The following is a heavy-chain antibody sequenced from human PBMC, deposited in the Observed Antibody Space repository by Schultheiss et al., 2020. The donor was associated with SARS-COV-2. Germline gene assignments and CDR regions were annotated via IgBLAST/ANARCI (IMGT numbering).Heavy chain of an antibody. D-gene: IGHD3-3*01. CDR3: ARQTHYDFWSGHRESGMDV. CDR1: GYSFTSYW. CDR2: IYPGDSDT. J-gene: IGHJ6*02. Sequence: KVSCKGSGYSFTSYWIGWVRQMPGKGLEWMGIIYPGDSDTRYSPSFQGQVTISADKSISTAYLQWSSLKASDTAMYYCARQTHYDFWSGHRESGMDVWGQGTTVTVSS. V-gene: IGHV5-51*01.